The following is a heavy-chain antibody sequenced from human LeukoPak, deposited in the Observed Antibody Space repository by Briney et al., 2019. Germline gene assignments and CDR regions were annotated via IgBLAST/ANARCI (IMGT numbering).Heavy chain of an antibody. CDR2: IKSKNDGGTT. V-gene: IGHV3-15*01. J-gene: IGHJ4*02. Sequence: PGGSLRLSCAASGFIFTNAWMSWVRQAPGKGLEWVGRIKSKNDGGTTDYAAPVKGRFTISRDDSKNTLYLQMNSLKTEDTAVYYCTTAPGSIAAPGTPFDYWGQGTLVTVSS. CDR1: GFIFTNAW. D-gene: IGHD6-13*01. CDR3: TTAPGSIAAPGTPFDY.